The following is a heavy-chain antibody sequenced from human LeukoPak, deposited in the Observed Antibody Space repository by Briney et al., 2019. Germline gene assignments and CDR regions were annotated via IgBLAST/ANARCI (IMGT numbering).Heavy chain of an antibody. D-gene: IGHD2-21*01. CDR1: GGSFSGYY. CDR3: APYGGDWNFDP. V-gene: IGHV4-34*01. CDR2: INHSGST. Sequence: SETLSLTCAVYGGSFSGYYWSWIRQPPGKGLEWIGEINHSGSTNYNPSLKSRVTISVDTSKNQFSLKLSSVTAADTAVYYCAPYGGDWNFDPWGQGTLVTVSS. J-gene: IGHJ5*02.